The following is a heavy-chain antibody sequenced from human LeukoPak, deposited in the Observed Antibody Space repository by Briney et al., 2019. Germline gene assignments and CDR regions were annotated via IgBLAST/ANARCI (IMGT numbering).Heavy chain of an antibody. CDR1: GFMFDDYT. CDR2: ISWNSGSR. Sequence: PGGSLRLSCAASGFMFDDYTMHWVRQAPGKGLEWVSGISWNSGSRDYADSVQGRFTVSRDNSKNTLYLQMNSLRAEDTAVYYCARDSQYQLLSAYYYMDVWGKGTTVTVSS. D-gene: IGHD2-2*01. J-gene: IGHJ6*03. CDR3: ARDSQYQLLSAYYYMDV. V-gene: IGHV3-9*01.